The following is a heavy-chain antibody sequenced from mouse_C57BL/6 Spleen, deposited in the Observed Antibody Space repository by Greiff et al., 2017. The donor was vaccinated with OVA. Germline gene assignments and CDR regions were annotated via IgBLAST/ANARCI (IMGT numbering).Heavy chain of an antibody. CDR2: IHPSDSDT. Sequence: QVQLQQPGAELVKPGASVKVSCKASGYTFTSYWMHWVKQRPGQGLEWIGRIHPSDSDTNYNQKFKGKATLTVDKSSSTAYMQLSSLTSEDSAVXYCAIFHITTVVEYYFDYWGQGTTLTVSS. V-gene: IGHV1-74*01. J-gene: IGHJ2*01. CDR1: GYTFTSYW. D-gene: IGHD1-1*01. CDR3: AIFHITTVVEYYFDY.